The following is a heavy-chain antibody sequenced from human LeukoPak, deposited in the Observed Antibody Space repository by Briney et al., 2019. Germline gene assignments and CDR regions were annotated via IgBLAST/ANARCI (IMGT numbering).Heavy chain of an antibody. CDR1: GFTFSRYA. CDR3: TRASYSYGFYGMDV. CDR2: IRSKAYGGTT. Sequence: GGSLRLSCSVSGFTFSRYAMHWVRQAPGKGLEWVGFIRSKAYGGTTEYAASVKGRFTISRDDSKSIAYLQMNSLKTEDTAVYYCTRASYSYGFYGMDVWGQGTTVTVSS. V-gene: IGHV3-49*04. D-gene: IGHD5-18*01. J-gene: IGHJ6*02.